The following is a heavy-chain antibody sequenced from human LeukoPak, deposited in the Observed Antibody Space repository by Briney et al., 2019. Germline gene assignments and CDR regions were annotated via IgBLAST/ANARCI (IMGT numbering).Heavy chain of an antibody. Sequence: SETLSLTCTVSGGSLSSGGYYWSWIRQHPGKGLEWIGYIYYSGSTYYNPSLKSRVTISVDTSKNQFSLKLSSVTAADTAVYYCARVDTNYYYYGMDVWGQGTTVTVSS. J-gene: IGHJ6*02. D-gene: IGHD3-9*01. CDR2: IYYSGST. CDR3: ARVDTNYYYYGMDV. CDR1: GGSLSSGGYY. V-gene: IGHV4-31*03.